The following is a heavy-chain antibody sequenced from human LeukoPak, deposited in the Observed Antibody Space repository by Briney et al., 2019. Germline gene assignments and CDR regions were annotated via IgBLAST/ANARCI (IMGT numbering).Heavy chain of an antibody. CDR1: GFTFSSYS. CDR2: ISSSSSYI. CDR3: ARMVPLWFGELPYYYYYGMDV. Sequence: GRSLRLSCAASGFTFSSYSMNWVRQAPGKGLEWVSSISSSSSYIYYADSVKGRFTISRDNAKNSLYLQMNSLRAEDTAVYYCARMVPLWFGELPYYYYYGMDVWGQGTTATVSS. V-gene: IGHV3-21*01. J-gene: IGHJ6*02. D-gene: IGHD3-10*01.